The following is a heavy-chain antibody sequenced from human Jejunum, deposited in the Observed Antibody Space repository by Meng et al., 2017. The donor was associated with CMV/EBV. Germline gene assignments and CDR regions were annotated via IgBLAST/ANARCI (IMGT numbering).Heavy chain of an antibody. V-gene: IGHV7-4-1*02. CDR1: GYTFTRYP. CDR3: GTLKYTSGFYGPAY. CDR2: ISTNTGNP. D-gene: IGHD6-19*01. Sequence: QVQLVQSGSELTKPGASVKVSCKASGYTFTRYPMNWVRQAPGQGLEWMGWISTNTGNPTYAQGFTGRFVFSVDTSVSTAYLQISSLKAEDTAVYYCGTLKYTSGFYGPAYWGQGALGTVSS. J-gene: IGHJ4*02.